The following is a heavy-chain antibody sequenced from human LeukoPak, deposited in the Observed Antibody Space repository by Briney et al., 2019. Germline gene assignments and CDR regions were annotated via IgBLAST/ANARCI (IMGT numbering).Heavy chain of an antibody. J-gene: IGHJ6*02. V-gene: IGHV4-34*01. CDR3: ARDRYSSSWYRYYYYYYGMDV. Sequence: SETLSLTCAVYGGSFSGYYWSWIRQPPGKGLEWIGEINHSGSTNYNPSLKSRVTISVDTSKNQFSLKLSSVTAADTAVYYCARDRYSSSWYRYYYYYYGMDVWGQGTTVTVSS. D-gene: IGHD6-13*01. CDR1: GGSFSGYY. CDR2: INHSGST.